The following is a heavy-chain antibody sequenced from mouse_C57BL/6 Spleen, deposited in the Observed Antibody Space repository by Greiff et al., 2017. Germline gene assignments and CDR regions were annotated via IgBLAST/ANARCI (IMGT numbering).Heavy chain of an antibody. J-gene: IGHJ4*01. D-gene: IGHD2-5*01. CDR2: IYPGDGDT. Sequence: QVQLQQSGAELVKPGASVKISCKASGYAFSSYWMNWVKQRPGKGLEWIGQIYPGDGDTNYNGKFKGKATLTADKSSSTAYMQLSSLTSEDSAVYFCAREAYSNYEFTDYAMDYWGQGTSVTVSS. V-gene: IGHV1-80*01. CDR1: GYAFSSYW. CDR3: AREAYSNYEFTDYAMDY.